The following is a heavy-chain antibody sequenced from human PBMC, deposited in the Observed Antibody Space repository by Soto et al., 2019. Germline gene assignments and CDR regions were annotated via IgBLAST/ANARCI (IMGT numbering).Heavy chain of an antibody. D-gene: IGHD3-3*01. J-gene: IGHJ6*02. Sequence: QVQVVESGGGVVQPGRSLRLSCAASGFTFSSFGMHWVRQAPGKGLEWVSLIWYDGSKKSYGDSVKGRFTISRDNSRNTVDVQMNSLRADDTAVYYCARDASYYSLWSGYYPSRNGRDVWCQGTTVTVSS. CDR1: GFTFSSFG. CDR2: IWYDGSKK. V-gene: IGHV3-33*01. CDR3: ARDASYYSLWSGYYPSRNGRDV.